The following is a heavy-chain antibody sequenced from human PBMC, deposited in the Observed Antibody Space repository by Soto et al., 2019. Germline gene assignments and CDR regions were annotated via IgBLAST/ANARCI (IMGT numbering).Heavy chain of an antibody. CDR2: IYYSGST. CDR1: GGSISSSTYY. CDR3: ANSYGDYVSY. Sequence: ASETLSLTCTVSGGSISSSTYYWGWIRQPPGKGLEWIGSIYYSGSTYYNPSLKSRVTISVDTSKNQFSLKLSSVTAADTAVYYCANSYGDYVSYWGQGTLVTVSS. D-gene: IGHD4-17*01. J-gene: IGHJ4*02. V-gene: IGHV4-39*01.